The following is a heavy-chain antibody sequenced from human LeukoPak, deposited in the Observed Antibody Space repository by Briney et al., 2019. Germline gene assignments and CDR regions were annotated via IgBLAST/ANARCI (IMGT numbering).Heavy chain of an antibody. V-gene: IGHV3-74*01. CDR2: INSDGSWT. D-gene: IGHD6-13*01. J-gene: IGHJ4*02. CDR1: GSYW. Sequence: PGGSLRLSCAASGSYWMHWVRQAPGKGLVWVSHINSDGSWTSYADSVKGRFTISRDNSKNTLYLQMNSLRAEDTAVYYCARAYSSSWYAINERFDYWGQGTLVTVSS. CDR3: ARAYSSSWYAINERFDY.